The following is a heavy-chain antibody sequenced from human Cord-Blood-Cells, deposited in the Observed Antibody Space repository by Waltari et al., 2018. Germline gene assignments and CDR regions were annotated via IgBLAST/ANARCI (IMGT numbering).Heavy chain of an antibody. CDR2: ISYDGSNK. CDR3: ARDIAAAGTDY. CDR1: GFTFTIYA. V-gene: IGHV3-30-3*01. J-gene: IGHJ4*02. Sequence: QVQLVESGGRVVQPGRSLRLSCAAPGFTFTIYALPRFRQAPGKGLEWVAVISYDGSNKYYADSVKGRFTISRDNSKNTLYLQMNSLRAEDTAVYYCARDIAAAGTDYWGQGTLVTVSS. D-gene: IGHD6-13*01.